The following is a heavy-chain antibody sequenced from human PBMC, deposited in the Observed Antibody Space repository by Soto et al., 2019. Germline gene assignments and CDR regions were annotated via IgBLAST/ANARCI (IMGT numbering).Heavy chain of an antibody. J-gene: IGHJ4*02. CDR3: ARTLYGDNVDY. V-gene: IGHV1-46*01. CDR1: GYTFTSYY. CDR2: INPSGGST. Sequence: GASVKVSCKASGYTFTSYYLHWVRQAPGQGLEWMGIINPSGGSTRYAQKFQGRVTMTRNTSISTAYMELSSLRSEDTAVYYCARTLYGDNVDYWGQGTLVTVSS. D-gene: IGHD4-17*01.